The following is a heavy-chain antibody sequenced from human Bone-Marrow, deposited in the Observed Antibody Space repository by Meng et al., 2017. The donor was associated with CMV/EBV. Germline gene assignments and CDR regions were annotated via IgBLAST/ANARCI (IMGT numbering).Heavy chain of an antibody. CDR1: GFTFSDYY. Sequence: GESLKISCAASGFTFSDYYMSWIRQAPGKGLEWVSYISSSGRTIYYADSVKGRFTISRDNAKNSLHLHMNSLRAEDTAVYYCARGGPTDIPIWKGWFDPWGQGTLVPVSS. CDR3: ARGGPTDIPIWKGWFDP. J-gene: IGHJ5*02. V-gene: IGHV3-11*01. D-gene: IGHD5-18*01. CDR2: ISSSGRTI.